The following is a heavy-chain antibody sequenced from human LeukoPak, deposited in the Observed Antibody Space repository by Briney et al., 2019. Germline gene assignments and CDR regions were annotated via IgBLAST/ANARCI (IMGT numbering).Heavy chain of an antibody. Sequence: PGGSLRLSCAASGFTFSRYSMNWVRQAPGKGLEWVSSVSTSSSYIYYADSVEGRFTISRDNAKNSLYLQMNSLRAEDTAVYYCAKDSAFYYIDVWGKGTTVIISS. CDR1: GFTFSRYS. D-gene: IGHD3-10*01. CDR2: VSTSSSYI. V-gene: IGHV3-21*01. J-gene: IGHJ6*03. CDR3: AKDSAFYYIDV.